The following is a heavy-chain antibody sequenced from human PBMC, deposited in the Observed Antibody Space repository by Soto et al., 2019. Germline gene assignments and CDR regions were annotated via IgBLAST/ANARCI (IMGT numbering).Heavy chain of an antibody. V-gene: IGHV1-3*01. CDR2: INAGNGNT. CDR1: GYTITTYA. CDR3: ARDQPLGSSWDPDYYYYYYMDV. D-gene: IGHD6-13*01. J-gene: IGHJ6*03. Sequence: ASVKVSCKASGYTITTYAMHWVRQAPGQRLEWMGWINAGNGNTKYSQKFQGRVTITRDTSASTAYMELSSLRSEDTAVYYCARDQPLGSSWDPDYYYYYYMDVWGKGTTVTVSS.